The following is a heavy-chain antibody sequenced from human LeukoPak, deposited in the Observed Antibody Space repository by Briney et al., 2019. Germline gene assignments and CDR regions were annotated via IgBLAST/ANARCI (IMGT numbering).Heavy chain of an antibody. J-gene: IGHJ4*02. CDR1: GFTVSSNY. CDR2: IYSGGST. Sequence: GSLRLSCAASGFTVSSNYMSWVRQAPGKGLEWVSVIYSGGSTYYADSVKGRFTISRDNSKNTLYLQMNSLRAEDTAVYYCARANDYYDSSGYYTTDLYYFDYWGQGTLVTVSS. CDR3: ARANDYYDSSGYYTTDLYYFDY. D-gene: IGHD3-22*01. V-gene: IGHV3-66*01.